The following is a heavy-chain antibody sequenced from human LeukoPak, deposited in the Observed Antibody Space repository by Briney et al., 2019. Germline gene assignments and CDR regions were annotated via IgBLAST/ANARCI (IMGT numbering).Heavy chain of an antibody. CDR3: AKDRGDYGDRSRFDP. D-gene: IGHD4-17*01. V-gene: IGHV3-23*01. J-gene: IGHJ5*02. Sequence: QPGGSLRLSCAASGFTFSSYAMSWVRQAPGKGLEWVSAISGIGGSTYYADSVKGRFTISRDNSKNTLYLQMNNLRVEDTAVYYCAKDRGDYGDRSRFDPWGQGIPVTVSS. CDR1: GFTFSSYA. CDR2: ISGIGGST.